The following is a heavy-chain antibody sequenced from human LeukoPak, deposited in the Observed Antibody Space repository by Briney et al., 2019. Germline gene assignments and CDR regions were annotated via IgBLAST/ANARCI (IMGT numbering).Heavy chain of an antibody. CDR2: INPNSGGT. CDR3: ARVSSGWYGFDY. J-gene: IGHJ4*02. D-gene: IGHD6-19*01. Sequence: GASVEVSCKASGYTFTGYYMHWVRQAPGQGLEWMGWINPNSGGTNYAQKFQGRVTMTRDTSISTAYMELSRLRSDDTAVYYCARVSSGWYGFDYWGQGTLVTVSS. CDR1: GYTFTGYY. V-gene: IGHV1-2*02.